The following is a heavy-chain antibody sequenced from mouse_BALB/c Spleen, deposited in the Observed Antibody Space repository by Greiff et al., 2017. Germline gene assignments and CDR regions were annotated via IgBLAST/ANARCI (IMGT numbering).Heavy chain of an antibody. CDR2: IYPGDGDT. J-gene: IGHJ2*01. V-gene: IGHV1-80*01. CDR3: ARDIFYDGYYNY. CDR1: GYAFSSYW. Sequence: VKLMESGAELVRPGSSVKISCKASGYAFSSYWMNWVKQRPGQGLEWIGQIYPGDGDTNYNGKFKGKATLTADKSSSTAYMQLSSLPSEDSAVYFCARDIFYDGYYNYWGQGTTLTVSS. D-gene: IGHD2-3*01.